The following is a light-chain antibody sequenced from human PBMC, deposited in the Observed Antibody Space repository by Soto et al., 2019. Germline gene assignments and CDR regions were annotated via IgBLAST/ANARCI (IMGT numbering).Light chain of an antibody. J-gene: IGKJ3*01. CDR1: QTVNNNY. CDR2: GAS. V-gene: IGKV3-20*01. CDR3: QQYGSSPFT. Sequence: EIVLTQSPGTLSLSPGERATLSCRASQTVNNNYLTWYQQKPGQAPRLLIYGASSRATGIPDRFSCSGSGTDFTLTTIRLEPEDFAVYYWQQYGSSPFTFGPGTKVDIK.